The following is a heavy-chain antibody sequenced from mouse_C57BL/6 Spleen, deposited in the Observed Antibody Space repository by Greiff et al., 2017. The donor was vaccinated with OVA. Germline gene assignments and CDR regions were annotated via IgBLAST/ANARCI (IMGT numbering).Heavy chain of an antibody. CDR2: IYPGDGDT. Sequence: VKLQQSGPELVKPGASVKISCKASGYAFSSSWMNWVKQRPGKGLEWIGRIYPGDGDTNYNGKFKGKATLTADKSSSTAYMQLSSLTSEDSAVYFCARSLGYAMDYWGQGTSVTVSS. J-gene: IGHJ4*01. CDR1: GYAFSSSW. V-gene: IGHV1-82*01. CDR3: ARSLGYAMDY.